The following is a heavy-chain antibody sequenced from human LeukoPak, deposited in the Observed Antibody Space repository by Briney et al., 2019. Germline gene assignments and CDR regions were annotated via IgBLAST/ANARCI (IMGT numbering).Heavy chain of an antibody. D-gene: IGHD3-3*01. CDR3: ARDHDFWSGTYYFDY. J-gene: IGHJ4*02. CDR2: INPNSGGT. CDR1: GYTFTGYY. Sequence: GASVKVSCKASGYTFTGYYIHWVRQAPGQGLEWMGWINPNSGGTNYAQKFQGRVTMTRDTSTSTVYMELSSLRSEDTAVYYCARDHDFWSGTYYFDYWGQGTLVTVSS. V-gene: IGHV1-2*02.